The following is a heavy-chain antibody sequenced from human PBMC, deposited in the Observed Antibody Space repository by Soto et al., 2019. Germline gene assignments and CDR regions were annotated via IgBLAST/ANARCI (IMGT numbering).Heavy chain of an antibody. Sequence: GESLNISCKGSGYSFTSYWIGWVRQMPGKGLEWMGIIYPGDSDTRYSPSFQGQVTISADKSISTAYLQWSSLKASDTAMYYCARHPLTLGYCSSTSCSMDNWFDPWGQGNMVTVYS. CDR1: GYSFTSYW. CDR3: ARHPLTLGYCSSTSCSMDNWFDP. J-gene: IGHJ5*02. CDR2: IYPGDSDT. D-gene: IGHD2-2*01. V-gene: IGHV5-51*01.